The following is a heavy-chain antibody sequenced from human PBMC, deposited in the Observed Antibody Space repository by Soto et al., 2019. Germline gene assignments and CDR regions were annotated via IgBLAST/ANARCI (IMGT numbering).Heavy chain of an antibody. CDR1: GFTVSSNY. V-gene: IGHV3-66*01. D-gene: IGHD2-8*01. J-gene: IGHJ3*02. CDR2: IYSGGST. CDR3: ARDRRTDTVCSNGVCYFDAFDI. Sequence: PGGSLRLSCAASGFTVSSNYMSWVRQAPGKGLEWVSVIYSGGSTYYADSVKGRFTISRDNSKNTLYLQMNSLRAEDTAVYYCARDRRTDTVCSNGVCYFDAFDIWAQRTMVTVSS.